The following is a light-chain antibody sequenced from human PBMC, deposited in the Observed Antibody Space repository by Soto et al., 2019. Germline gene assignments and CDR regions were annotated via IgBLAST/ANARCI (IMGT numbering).Light chain of an antibody. CDR1: QRVSSR. Sequence: EIVLKQSPATLYLSPGERATLSCRASQRVSSRLAWYQQKPGQAPRLLIYDASNRATGIPARFSGSGSGTDVTLAISSLGSDDFAVDDSQQRSNWPPAITFGHGTRLEI. J-gene: IGKJ5*01. V-gene: IGKV3-11*01. CDR2: DAS. CDR3: QQRSNWPPAIT.